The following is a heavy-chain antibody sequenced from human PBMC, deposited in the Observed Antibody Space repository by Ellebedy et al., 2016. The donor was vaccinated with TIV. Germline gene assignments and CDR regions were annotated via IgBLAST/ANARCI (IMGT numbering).Heavy chain of an antibody. D-gene: IGHD2-15*01. J-gene: IGHJ5*02. Sequence: SETLSLTCTVSGGSISSYYWSWIRQPPGKGLEWIGYIYYSGRTNYNPSLKSRVTISVDTSKNQFSLKLSSVTAADTAVYYCARRYCSGGSCFPNWFDPWGQGTLVTVSS. CDR2: IYYSGRT. V-gene: IGHV4-59*08. CDR3: ARRYCSGGSCFPNWFDP. CDR1: GGSISSYY.